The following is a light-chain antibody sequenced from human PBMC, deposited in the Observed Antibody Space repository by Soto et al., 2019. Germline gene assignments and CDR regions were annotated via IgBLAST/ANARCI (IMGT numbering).Light chain of an antibody. V-gene: IGKV3-15*01. CDR2: GVS. J-gene: IGKJ1*01. CDR3: QQYNNWPRT. CDR1: QSVSSD. Sequence: EIVMTQSRATLSVSPGERATLSFSASQSVSSDLAWYHQKPGQAPRLLIYGVSTRATGIPARFSGSGSGTEFTLTINSLQSEDFAVYYCQQYNNWPRTFGQGTKVDI.